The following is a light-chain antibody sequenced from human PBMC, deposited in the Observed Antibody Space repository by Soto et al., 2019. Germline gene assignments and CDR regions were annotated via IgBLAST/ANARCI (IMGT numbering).Light chain of an antibody. Sequence: QSVLTQPPSASGTPGQRVTISCSGSSSNIGNNDVYWYQQFPGTAPKLVVYKNNQRPSGVPDRFSGSKSGTSASLAISGLRSEDEADYYCAAWDHSLGEVFGTGTKPTVL. V-gene: IGLV1-47*01. CDR2: KNN. J-gene: IGLJ1*01. CDR1: SSNIGNND. CDR3: AAWDHSLGEV.